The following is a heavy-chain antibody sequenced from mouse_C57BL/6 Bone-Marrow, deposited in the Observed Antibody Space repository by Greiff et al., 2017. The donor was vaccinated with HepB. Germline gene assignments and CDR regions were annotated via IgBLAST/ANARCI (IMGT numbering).Heavy chain of an antibody. V-gene: IGHV6-3*01. CDR3: TEGRVPYFDY. CDR2: IRLKSDNYAT. D-gene: IGHD2-14*01. CDR1: GFTFSNYW. Sequence: EVQLQESGGGLVQPGGSMKLSCVASGFTFSNYWMNWVRQSPEKGLEWVAQIRLKSDNYATHYAESVKGRFTISRDDSKSSVYLQMNNLRAEDTGIYYCTEGRVPYFDYWGQGTTLTVSS. J-gene: IGHJ2*01.